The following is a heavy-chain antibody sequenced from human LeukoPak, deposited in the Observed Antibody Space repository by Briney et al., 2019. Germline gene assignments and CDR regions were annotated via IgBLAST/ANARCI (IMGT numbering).Heavy chain of an antibody. D-gene: IGHD3-22*01. J-gene: IGHJ4*02. V-gene: IGHV3-53*01. CDR2: IHSGGTI. CDR3: ARGRQLGGYYYPIDI. CDR1: GFTVSTNY. Sequence: GGSLRLSCAASGFTVSTNYVSWVRQAPGKGLEWVSVIHSGGTIYYTDSVKGRFTISRDNSKNTVYLQMSSLRAEDTAVYFCARGRQLGGYYYPIDIWGQGTLVTVSS.